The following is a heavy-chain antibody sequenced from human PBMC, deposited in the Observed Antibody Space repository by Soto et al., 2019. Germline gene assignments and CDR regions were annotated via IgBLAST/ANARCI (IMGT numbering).Heavy chain of an antibody. Sequence: QLVESGGGLIQPGGSLRLSCAASGFTVSSYYMSWVRQAPGKGLEWVSVVYSTGSTYYADSVKGRFTISRDISKNMRYLQMDSLRAEDTAVYDCAREGMGLGYWGQGTLVTVSS. J-gene: IGHJ4*02. V-gene: IGHV3-53*01. CDR3: AREGMGLGY. D-gene: IGHD1-26*01. CDR1: GFTVSSYY. CDR2: VYSTGST.